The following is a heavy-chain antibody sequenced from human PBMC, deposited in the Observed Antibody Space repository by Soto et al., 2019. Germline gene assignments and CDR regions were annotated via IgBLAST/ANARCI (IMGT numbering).Heavy chain of an antibody. CDR2: IYYSGST. V-gene: IGHV4-39*01. CDR3: ARHGREQQPAPPNWFDP. J-gene: IGHJ5*02. Sequence: QLQLQESGPGLVKPSETLSLTCTVSGGSISSSSYYWGWIRQPPGKGLEWIGRIYYSGSTYYNPSLKSRVTISVDTSKNQFSLKLSSVTAADTAVYYCARHGREQQPAPPNWFDPWGQGTLVTVSS. D-gene: IGHD6-13*01. CDR1: GGSISSSSYY.